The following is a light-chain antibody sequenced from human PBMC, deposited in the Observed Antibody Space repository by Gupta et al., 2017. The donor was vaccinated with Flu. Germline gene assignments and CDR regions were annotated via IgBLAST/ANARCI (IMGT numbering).Light chain of an antibody. Sequence: PSSLSASAGDRVTITCRASQDIATFLHWYQQKPGRAPKLLIYVASTLQHGVPSRFSGSGSGTDFTLTINELQPEDVATYCCQQTNSLPLTFGQGTRVGIK. J-gene: IGKJ5*01. V-gene: IGKV1-39*01. CDR2: VAS. CDR3: QQTNSLPLT. CDR1: QDIATF.